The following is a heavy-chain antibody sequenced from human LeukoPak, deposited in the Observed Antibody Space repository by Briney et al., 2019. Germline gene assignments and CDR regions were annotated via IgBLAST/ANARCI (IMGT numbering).Heavy chain of an antibody. CDR3: ARDKSNKGHDC. Sequence: GGSLRLSCAASGFTFSSYWMSWVRQAPGKGLEWVSYVGNGGSDIMLYRDSVKGRFTVFRDYAKNSLYLQMNSLRAEDTAVYYCARDKSNKGHDCWGQGTLVTVSS. CDR1: GFTFSSYW. V-gene: IGHV3-48*04. CDR2: VGNGGSDIM. J-gene: IGHJ4*02.